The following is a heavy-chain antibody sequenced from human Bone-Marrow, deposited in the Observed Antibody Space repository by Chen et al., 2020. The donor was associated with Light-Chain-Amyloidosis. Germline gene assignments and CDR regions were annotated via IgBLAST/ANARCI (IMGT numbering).Heavy chain of an antibody. D-gene: IGHD5-12*01. CDR2: IYPDDSEA. CDR1: GYTFPSYW. J-gene: IGHJ4*02. V-gene: IGHV5-51*01. Sequence: EVQLEQSGPEVKKPGESLKISCKGSGYTFPSYWIGWVRQMPGKGLEWMGVIYPDDSEARYSPSLEGQVTISADKSITTAYLQWRSLKASDTAMYYCARRRDGYNFDYWGQGTLVTVSS. CDR3: ARRRDGYNFDY.